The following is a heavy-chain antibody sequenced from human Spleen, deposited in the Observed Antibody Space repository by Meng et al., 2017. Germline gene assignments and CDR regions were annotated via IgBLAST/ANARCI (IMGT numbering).Heavy chain of an antibody. J-gene: IGHJ4*02. CDR1: GGSISTSGYY. CDR3: ARERGILVGNNNFDY. CDR2: IGHSGFT. Sequence: QPQLQESGPGLVRPSEALSLTCSVSGGSISTSGYYWGWIRQPPGKGLEWIGSIGHSGFTYYTPSLKSQVTVSIDTSRNQFSLWLTSVTAADTAVYYCARERGILVGNNNFDYWGQGTLVTVSS. V-gene: IGHV4-39*02. D-gene: IGHD2-21*01.